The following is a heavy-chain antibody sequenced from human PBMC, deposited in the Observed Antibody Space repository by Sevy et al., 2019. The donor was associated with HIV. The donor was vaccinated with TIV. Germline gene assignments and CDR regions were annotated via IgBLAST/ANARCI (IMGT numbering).Heavy chain of an antibody. D-gene: IGHD6-19*01. V-gene: IGHV4-39*01. CDR1: GGSISSSSYY. J-gene: IGHJ4*02. Sequence: SQTLSLTCTVSGGSISSSSYYWGWIRQPPGKGLEWIGSIYYSGSTYYNPSLKSRVTISVDTSKNQFSLKLSSVTAADTAVYYCARREYSSGWYGRVFDYWGQGTLVTVSS. CDR3: ARREYSSGWYGRVFDY. CDR2: IYYSGST.